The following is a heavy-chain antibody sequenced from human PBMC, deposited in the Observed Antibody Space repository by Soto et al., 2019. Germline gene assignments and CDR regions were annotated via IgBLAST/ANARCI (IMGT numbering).Heavy chain of an antibody. CDR2: ISAYNGNT. V-gene: IGHV1-18*01. J-gene: IGHJ4*02. Sequence: ASVKVSCKASGYTFTSYGISWVRQAPGQGLEWMGWISAYNGNTNYAQKLQGGGTMTEDTSTDTAYMELSSLTSEDTAMYYCATLPRTIERTPAAIWSFDSWGQGTLVTVSS. CDR1: GYTFTSYG. CDR3: ATLPRTIERTPAAIWSFDS. D-gene: IGHD2-2*01.